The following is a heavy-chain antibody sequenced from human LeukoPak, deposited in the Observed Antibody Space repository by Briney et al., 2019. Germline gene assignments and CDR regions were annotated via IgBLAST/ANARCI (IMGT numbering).Heavy chain of an antibody. Sequence: KTSETLSLTCTVSGGSISSGGYYWSWIRQHPGKGLEWIGHIYYSGSTYYNPSLKSRVTISVDTSNNQFSLKLSSVTAADTAVYYCARDMGLYFYDSSGPDAFDIWGQGTMVIVSS. CDR3: ARDMGLYFYDSSGPDAFDI. D-gene: IGHD3-22*01. V-gene: IGHV4-31*03. CDR1: GGSISSGGYY. CDR2: IYYSGST. J-gene: IGHJ3*02.